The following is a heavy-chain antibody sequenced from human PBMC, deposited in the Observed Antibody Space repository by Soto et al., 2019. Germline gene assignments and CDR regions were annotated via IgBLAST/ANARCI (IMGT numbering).Heavy chain of an antibody. CDR3: ARHKIAPNAFDI. V-gene: IGHV5-51*01. Sequence: PGESLKISCKVFGCSFIGYGSGWVLQMPGKGLEWMGIIYPGDSDTRYSPSFQGQVIISADKSISTAYLQWSSLKASDTAMYYCARHKIAPNAFDIWGQGTMVTVSS. J-gene: IGHJ3*02. CDR1: GCSFIGYG. D-gene: IGHD2-21*01. CDR2: IYPGDSDT.